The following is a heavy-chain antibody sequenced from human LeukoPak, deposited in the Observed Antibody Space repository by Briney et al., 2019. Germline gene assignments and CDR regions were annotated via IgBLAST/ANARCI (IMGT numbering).Heavy chain of an antibody. CDR2: IYYSGST. D-gene: IGHD3-22*01. J-gene: IGHJ3*02. Sequence: PSETLSLTCTVSGGSISGYYWSWIRQPPGKGLEYIGYIYYSGSTNYNPSLKSRVTISVDTSKNQFSLKLSSVTAADTAVYYCARAYPPQHYDSSGYYYPGAFDIWGQGTMVTVSS. CDR3: ARAYPPQHYDSSGYYYPGAFDI. CDR1: GGSISGYY. V-gene: IGHV4-59*12.